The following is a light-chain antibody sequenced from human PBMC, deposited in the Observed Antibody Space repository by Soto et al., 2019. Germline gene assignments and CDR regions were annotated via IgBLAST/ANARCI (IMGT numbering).Light chain of an antibody. CDR1: ETLISF. CDR2: GAS. J-gene: IGKJ2*01. CDR3: QRYNDWPFA. Sequence: EIVLTQSPATLSVSPGERVTLSCRASETLISFLAWYQQKPGQAPRLLIYGASTRATGVPARFSGSGSATDFTLTISSLQSEDFAVYYCQRYNDWPFAVGQGNKLEI. V-gene: IGKV3-15*01.